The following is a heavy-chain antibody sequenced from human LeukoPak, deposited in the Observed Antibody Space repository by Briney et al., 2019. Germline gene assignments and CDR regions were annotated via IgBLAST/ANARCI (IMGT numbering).Heavy chain of an antibody. Sequence: GGSLRLSCAASGFTFSSYAMSWDRQAPGKGLEWVSAISGSGGSTYYADSVKGRFTISRGNSKNTLYLQMNSLRAEDTAVYYCAKWYSSSWYYYDYYGMDVWGQGTTVTVSS. J-gene: IGHJ6*02. CDR3: AKWYSSSWYYYDYYGMDV. V-gene: IGHV3-23*01. CDR2: ISGSGGST. CDR1: GFTFSSYA. D-gene: IGHD6-13*01.